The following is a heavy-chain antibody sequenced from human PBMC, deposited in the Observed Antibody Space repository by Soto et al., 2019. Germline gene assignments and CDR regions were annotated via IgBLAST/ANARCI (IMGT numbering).Heavy chain of an antibody. V-gene: IGHV3-33*01. CDR2: IWYDGSNK. CDR1: GFTFSSFG. Sequence: GGSLRLSCAASGFTFSSFGMHWVRQAPGKGLEWVAVIWYDGSNKYYADSVKGRFTISRDNSKNTLYLQMNSLRAEDTAVYYCARERGYSVNFDYWGQGTLVTV. D-gene: IGHD5-12*01. J-gene: IGHJ4*02. CDR3: ARERGYSVNFDY.